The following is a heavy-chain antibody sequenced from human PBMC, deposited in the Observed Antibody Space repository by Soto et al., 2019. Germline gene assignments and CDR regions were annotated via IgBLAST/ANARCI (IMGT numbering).Heavy chain of an antibody. J-gene: IGHJ4*02. CDR1: GGSISSGGYS. CDR2: IYHSGST. Sequence: QLQLQESGSGLVKPSQTLSLTCAVSGGSISSGGYSCNWIRQPPGKGLEWIGYIYHSGSTYYNPSHKSRVTISVDRSKNQFSLKLSSVTAADTAVYYCARGVTTVTTFDYWGQGNLVTVSS. CDR3: ARGVTTVTTFDY. V-gene: IGHV4-30-2*01. D-gene: IGHD4-17*01.